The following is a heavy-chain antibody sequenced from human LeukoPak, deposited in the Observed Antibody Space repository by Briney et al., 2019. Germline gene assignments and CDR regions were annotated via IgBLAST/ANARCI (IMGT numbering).Heavy chain of an antibody. CDR3: TKDPNGDYVGAFDP. J-gene: IGHJ5*02. CDR2: ITGTHYTT. D-gene: IGHD4-17*01. V-gene: IGHV3-23*01. Sequence: GGSLRLSCAASGFTFSTFAMTWVRQAPGKGLEWVSSITGTHYTTYNTDSVKGRFTISRDNSKNTLYLQMNSLRADDTAVYYCTKDPNGDYVGAFDPWGLGTLVTVSS. CDR1: GFTFSTFA.